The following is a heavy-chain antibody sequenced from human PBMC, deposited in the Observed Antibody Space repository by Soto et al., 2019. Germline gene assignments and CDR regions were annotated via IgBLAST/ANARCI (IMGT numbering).Heavy chain of an antibody. CDR3: SRKSGSAYYFDY. Sequence: QVQLQESGPGLVKPSQTLSLTCAVSGGSVSSGDYYWTWIRQPPGKGLEWIGYIYHSGNTYYNPSLQSRLTISLDTSKNQFSLKLSSVNAADTAVYYCSRKSGSAYYFDYWGQGTLVTVSS. J-gene: IGHJ4*02. CDR2: IYHSGNT. D-gene: IGHD3-16*01. CDR1: GGSVSSGDYY. V-gene: IGHV4-30-4*01.